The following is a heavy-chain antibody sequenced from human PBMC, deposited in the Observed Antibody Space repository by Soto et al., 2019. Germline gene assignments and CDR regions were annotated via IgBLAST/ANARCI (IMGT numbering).Heavy chain of an antibody. Sequence: GGSLRLSCAASGFTVTNSYMAWVRQAPGKGLEWVSVVYTSGRTYHADSVKGRFTVSRDISTNMFFLQMNKLSAEDMATYYCARGEFERLYFDQGGREPLVTVS. V-gene: IGHV3-53*01. D-gene: IGHD1-1*01. CDR2: VYTSGRT. CDR3: ARGEFERLYFDQ. J-gene: IGHJ4*02. CDR1: GFTVTNSY.